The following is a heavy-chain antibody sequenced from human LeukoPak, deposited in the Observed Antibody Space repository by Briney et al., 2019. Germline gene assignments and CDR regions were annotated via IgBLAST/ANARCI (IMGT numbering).Heavy chain of an antibody. Sequence: GGSLRLSCAASGLSLSSNNMHWVRQAPGGGLEWLSYISAGSGTVFSADSVKGRFSISRDNARESLFLQMNSLRVDDTAVYYCKKDLGLRRMIWGRGTLVIVSS. D-gene: IGHD1-14*01. CDR3: KKDLGLRRMI. V-gene: IGHV3-48*04. CDR1: GLSLSSNN. J-gene: IGHJ2*01. CDR2: ISAGSGTV.